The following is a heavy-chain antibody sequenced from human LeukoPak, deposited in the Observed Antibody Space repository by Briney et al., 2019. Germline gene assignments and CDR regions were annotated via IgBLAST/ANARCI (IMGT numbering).Heavy chain of an antibody. J-gene: IGHJ6*02. V-gene: IGHV3-30*03. CDR2: ISYDGSNK. CDR3: ARGRSTDFLDV. Sequence: SGGSLRLSCAASGFTFSSYGMHWVRQAPGKGLEWVAVISYDGSNKYYADSVKGRFTISRDNAKNTLYLQMNSLRAEDTAVYYCARGRSTDFLDVWGQGTTVTVSS. D-gene: IGHD2-2*01. CDR1: GFTFSSYG.